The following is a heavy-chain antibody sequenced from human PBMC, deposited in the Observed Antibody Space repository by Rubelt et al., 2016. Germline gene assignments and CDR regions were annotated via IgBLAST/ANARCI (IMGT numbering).Heavy chain of an antibody. Sequence: QVQLVQSGAEVKKPGASVKVSCKASGYTFTGYYMHWVRQAPGQGLEWMGRINPNSGGTNYAQKGQGRVTRTRDTSISTAYMELSRLRSDDTAVYYCARGIAVDGRRYFQHWGQGTLVTVSS. CDR2: INPNSGGT. CDR3: ARGIAVDGRRYFQH. J-gene: IGHJ1*01. CDR1: GYTFTGYY. V-gene: IGHV1-2*06. D-gene: IGHD6-19*01.